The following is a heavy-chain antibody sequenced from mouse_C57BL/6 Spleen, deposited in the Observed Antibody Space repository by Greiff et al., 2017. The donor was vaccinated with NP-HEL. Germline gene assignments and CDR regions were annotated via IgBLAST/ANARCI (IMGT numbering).Heavy chain of an antibody. D-gene: IGHD2-4*01. CDR3: AKARNSYYDYEEGYYFDY. V-gene: IGHV5-17*01. Sequence: EVQLVESGGGLVKPGGSLKLSCAASGFTFSDYGMHWVRQAPEKGLEWVGYISSGSSTIYYADTVKGRFTISRDNAKNTLFLQMTSLRSEATAMYYCAKARNSYYDYEEGYYFDYWGQGTTLTVSS. CDR2: ISSGSSTI. J-gene: IGHJ2*01. CDR1: GFTFSDYG.